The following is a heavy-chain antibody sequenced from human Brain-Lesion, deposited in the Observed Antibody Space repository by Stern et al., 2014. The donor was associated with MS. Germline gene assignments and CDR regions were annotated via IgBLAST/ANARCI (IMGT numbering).Heavy chain of an antibody. D-gene: IGHD6-6*01. CDR3: ARRGDSSSSGFDY. Sequence: VQLVQSGAEVKKPGESLKISCKGSGYRFTSNWIGWVRQMPGKGLERMGIIWPGDSDTRYSPSFQGQVTISADKPISTAYLQWSSLQASDTAMYYCARRGDSSSSGFDYWGQGTLVIVSS. CDR1: GYRFTSNW. CDR2: IWPGDSDT. J-gene: IGHJ4*02. V-gene: IGHV5-51*01.